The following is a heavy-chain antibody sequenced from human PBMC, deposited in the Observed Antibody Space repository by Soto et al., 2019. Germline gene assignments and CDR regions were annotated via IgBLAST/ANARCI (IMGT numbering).Heavy chain of an antibody. Sequence: GGSLRLSCAASGFTFSSYDMHWVRQATGKGLEWVSAIGTAGDTYYPGSVKGRFTISRENAKNSLYLQMNSLRAEDTAVYYCVKGYCSGGSCSYYYYYGMDVWGQGTTVTVSS. D-gene: IGHD2-15*01. CDR1: GFTFSSYD. V-gene: IGHV3-13*01. J-gene: IGHJ6*02. CDR3: VKGYCSGGSCSYYYYYGMDV. CDR2: IGTAGDT.